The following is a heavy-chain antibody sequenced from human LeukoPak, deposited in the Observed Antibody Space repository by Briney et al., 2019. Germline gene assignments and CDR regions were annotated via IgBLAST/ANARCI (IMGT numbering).Heavy chain of an antibody. J-gene: IGHJ4*02. Sequence: SETLSLTCAVYGGSFSGYYCSWIRQPPGKGLEWIGEINHSGSTNYNPSLKSRVTISVDTSKNQFSLKLSSVTAADTAVYYCARAEGDYPYWGQGTLVTVSS. CDR3: ARAEGDYPY. CDR1: GGSFSGYY. D-gene: IGHD4-17*01. V-gene: IGHV4-34*01. CDR2: INHSGST.